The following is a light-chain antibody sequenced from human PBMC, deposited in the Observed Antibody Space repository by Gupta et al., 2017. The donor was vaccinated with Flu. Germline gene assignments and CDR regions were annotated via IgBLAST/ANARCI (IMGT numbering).Light chain of an antibody. CDR2: DDS. Sequence: SYVLTQPPSVSVAPGQTARITCGGNNIGSKSVHWYQQKPGQAPVLVVYDDSDRPSGIPERFSGSHSGNTATLTISRVEAGDEADYDCQVWDSGRDHPGVFGGGTKLTVL. J-gene: IGLJ2*01. V-gene: IGLV3-21*02. CDR1: NIGSKS. CDR3: QVWDSGRDHPGV.